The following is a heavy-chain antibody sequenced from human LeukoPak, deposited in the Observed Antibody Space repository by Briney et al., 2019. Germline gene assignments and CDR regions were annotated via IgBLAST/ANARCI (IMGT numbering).Heavy chain of an antibody. CDR1: GGSISSYY. Sequence: SETLSLTCTVSGGSISSYYWSWIRQPAGKGLELSGRIYTSGSTNYNPSLKSRVTMSVDTSKNQFSLKLSSVTAADTAVYYCARVSPHIVVVVAATRGDYFDYWGQGTLVTVSS. V-gene: IGHV4-4*07. D-gene: IGHD2-15*01. CDR3: ARVSPHIVVVVAATRGDYFDY. J-gene: IGHJ4*02. CDR2: IYTSGST.